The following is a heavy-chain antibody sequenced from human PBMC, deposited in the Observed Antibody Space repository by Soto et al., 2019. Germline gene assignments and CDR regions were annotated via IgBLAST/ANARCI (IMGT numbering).Heavy chain of an antibody. CDR3: AKGRPRFVVVPAASL. D-gene: IGHD2-2*01. J-gene: IGHJ3*01. CDR1: GFTFSSYS. CDR2: ISSSSSYI. V-gene: IGHV3-21*01. Sequence: PGGSLRLSCAASGFTFSSYSMNWVRQAPGKGLEWASSISSSSSYIYYADSVKGRFTISRDNAKNSLYLQMNSLRAEDTAVYYCAKGRPRFVVVPAASLWGQGTMVTVSS.